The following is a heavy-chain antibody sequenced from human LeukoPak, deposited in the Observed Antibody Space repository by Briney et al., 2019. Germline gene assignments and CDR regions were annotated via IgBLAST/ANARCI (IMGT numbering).Heavy chain of an antibody. V-gene: IGHV4-4*02. D-gene: IGHD3-16*01. CDR1: GGSISSSTW. CDR2: IYHSGST. CDR3: ATKDYLIRHFAY. Sequence: SGTLSLTCAVSGGSISSSTWWRWVRQPPGKRLEWIGEIYHSGSTNYNPSLKSRVTISVDKSKNQFSLKMSYVTAADTAVYYCATKDYLIRHFAYWGQGTLVTVSS. J-gene: IGHJ4*02.